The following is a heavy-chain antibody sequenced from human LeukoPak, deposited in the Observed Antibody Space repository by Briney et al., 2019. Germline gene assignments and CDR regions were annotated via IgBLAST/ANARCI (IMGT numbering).Heavy chain of an antibody. Sequence: SETLSLTCTVSGGSISSYYWSWIRQPPGKGLEWLGYIYYSGSTNYNPSLKSRVTISVDTSKNQFSLKLSSVTAADTAVYYCARVDIVVVVAATGKYYYYYMDVWGKGTTVTVSS. CDR1: GGSISSYY. V-gene: IGHV4-59*01. CDR2: IYYSGST. CDR3: ARVDIVVVVAATGKYYYYYMDV. D-gene: IGHD2-15*01. J-gene: IGHJ6*03.